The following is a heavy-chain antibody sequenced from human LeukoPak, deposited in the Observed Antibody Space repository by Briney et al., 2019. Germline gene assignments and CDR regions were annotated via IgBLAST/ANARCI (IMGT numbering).Heavy chain of an antibody. D-gene: IGHD3-22*01. V-gene: IGHV4-30-4*01. CDR3: ARVGYYDSSGYYWGTADVFDM. CDR2: IYYSGST. J-gene: IGHJ3*02. CDR1: GGSISSGDYY. Sequence: SETLSLTCTVSGGSISSGDYYWSWIRQPPGKGLEWIGYIYYSGSTYYNASLKSRLTISVDTSKNQFSLKLSSVTAADTAVYYCARVGYYDSSGYYWGTADVFDMWGQGTMVTVSS.